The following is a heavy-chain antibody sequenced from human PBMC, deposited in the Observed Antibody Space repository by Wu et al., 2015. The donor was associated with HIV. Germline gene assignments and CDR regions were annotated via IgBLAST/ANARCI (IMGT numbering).Heavy chain of an antibody. D-gene: IGHD3-22*01. Sequence: QVQLVQSGAEVKKPGSSVKVSCKTSGGTFSTYAINWVRQAPGQGLEWMGGIIPIFGTANYAQKFQGRVTITADESTSTAYMELSSLRSEDTAVYYCARGGSDYHDSSGYFKYYFDYWGQGTLVTVSS. CDR1: GGTFSTYA. CDR3: ARGGSDYHDSSGYFKYYFDY. V-gene: IGHV1-69*12. CDR2: IIPIFGTA. J-gene: IGHJ4*02.